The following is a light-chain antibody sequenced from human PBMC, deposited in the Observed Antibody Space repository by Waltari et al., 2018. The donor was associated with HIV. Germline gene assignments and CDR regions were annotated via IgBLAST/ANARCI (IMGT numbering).Light chain of an antibody. J-gene: IGKJ2*01. Sequence: VVLTPSPLSLPVTLGQPASISCGSSQGLVYTDGKTYLTWFQQRPGQSPRRLIYKVSNRDSRAPDRFSGSGSGTNFTLTISRVEAEDVGLYYCMQGTHWPHTFGQGTKLEI. V-gene: IGKV2-30*01. CDR3: MQGTHWPHT. CDR1: QGLVYTDGKTY. CDR2: KVS.